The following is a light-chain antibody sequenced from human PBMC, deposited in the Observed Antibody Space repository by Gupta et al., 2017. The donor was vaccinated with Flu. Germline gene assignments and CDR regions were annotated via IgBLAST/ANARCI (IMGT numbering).Light chain of an antibody. CDR3: QQYKNWPPWT. Sequence: EIVMTQSPATLSVSPGERATLSCRASQSVSSNLAWYQQKPGQAPRLLIYGASTRTTGIPARFSGSGSRTEFTLTISSRQSEDFAVYYCQQYKNWPPWTFGQGTKVEIK. J-gene: IGKJ1*01. CDR2: GAS. CDR1: QSVSSN. V-gene: IGKV3-15*01.